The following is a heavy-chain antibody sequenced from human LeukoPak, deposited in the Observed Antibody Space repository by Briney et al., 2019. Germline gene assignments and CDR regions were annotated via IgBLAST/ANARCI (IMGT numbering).Heavy chain of an antibody. D-gene: IGHD3-3*01. CDR1: GYTFTSYG. CDR2: INPNSGGT. J-gene: IGHJ4*02. Sequence: ASVKVSCKASGYTFTSYGISWVRQAPGQGLEWMGWINPNSGGTNYAQKFQGRVTMTRDTSISTAYMELSRLRSDDTAVYYCARDDFWSGYYTHWGQGTLVTVSS. V-gene: IGHV1-2*02. CDR3: ARDDFWSGYYTH.